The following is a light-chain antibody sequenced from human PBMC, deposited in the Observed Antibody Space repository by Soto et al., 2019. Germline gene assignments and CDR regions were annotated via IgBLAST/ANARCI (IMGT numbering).Light chain of an antibody. J-gene: IGKJ1*01. CDR2: GAS. Sequence: IVLTQSPDTLSLSPGGRATLSCRASQRVSSSYFAWYQQKPGQAPRLLIHGASSRATGIPDRVSGSGSGTDFTLTIHRLEPEDFAVYYCQQYGSSQWTFGQGTKVAIK. CDR3: QQYGSSQWT. V-gene: IGKV3-20*01. CDR1: QRVSSSY.